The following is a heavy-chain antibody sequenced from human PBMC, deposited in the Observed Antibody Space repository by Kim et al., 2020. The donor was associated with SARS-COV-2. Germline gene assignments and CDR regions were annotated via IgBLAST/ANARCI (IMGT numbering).Heavy chain of an antibody. V-gene: IGHV3-15*01. J-gene: IGHJ4*01. CDR2: IKTKTEGEKT. D-gene: IGHD2-2*01. CDR1: GFTFSNAR. CDR3: VTDYQPSSSYFVN. Sequence: GGSLRLSCAASGFTFSNARMSWVRQAPGKGLEWVGRIKTKTEGEKTDYSAPVKGRFTISRDDSKNTLFLQMNSLKSEDTAVYYYVTDYQPSSSYFVNWG.